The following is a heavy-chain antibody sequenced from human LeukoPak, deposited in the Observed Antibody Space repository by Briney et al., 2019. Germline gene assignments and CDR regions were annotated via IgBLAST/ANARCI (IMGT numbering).Heavy chain of an antibody. J-gene: IGHJ4*02. D-gene: IGHD3-10*01. CDR1: GFTFSRHW. CDR3: AREGDYYGSGSYYNDVNFDY. Sequence: GGSLRLSCAASGFTFSRHWMSWVRQVPGKRLEWVANMNQDGRETYYLDSVKGRFTISRDNARNSVYLQMNSLRAEDTAVYYCAREGDYYGSGSYYNDVNFDYWGQGTLVTVSS. CDR2: MNQDGRET. V-gene: IGHV3-7*01.